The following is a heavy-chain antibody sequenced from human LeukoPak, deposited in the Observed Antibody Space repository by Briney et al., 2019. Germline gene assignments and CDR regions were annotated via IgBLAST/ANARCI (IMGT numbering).Heavy chain of an antibody. V-gene: IGHV4-39*02. J-gene: IGHJ4*02. CDR2: LSDRGSP. D-gene: IGHD6-19*01. Sequence: PSETLSLTCTVSGDTIIGSRFVWAWIRQPPGKGLEWIGSLSDRGSPKYSPSFQSRVSIFTDTTKNQLSLTLKSVTAADTAVYYCARDASYRDRSGYPSPVEFGGQGILVTVSS. CDR1: GDTIIGSRFV. CDR3: ARDASYRDRSGYPSPVEF.